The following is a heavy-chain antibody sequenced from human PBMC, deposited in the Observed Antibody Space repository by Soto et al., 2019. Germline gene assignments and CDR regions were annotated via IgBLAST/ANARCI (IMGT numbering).Heavy chain of an antibody. Sequence: QVQLVESGGGLVKPGGSLRLSCAASGVTLSESFMSWIRLAPGRGLEWVSYITPSGSYTRYADSVKGRFTISSDDAKNSLYLQMNSLRAEDTALYYCVREAWSNPDYWGQGTLVTVSS. J-gene: IGHJ4*02. V-gene: IGHV3-11*05. D-gene: IGHD1-26*01. CDR2: ITPSGSYT. CDR1: GVTLSESF. CDR3: VREAWSNPDY.